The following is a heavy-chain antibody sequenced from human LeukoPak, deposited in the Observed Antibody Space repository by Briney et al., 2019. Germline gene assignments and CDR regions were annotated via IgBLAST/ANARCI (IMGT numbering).Heavy chain of an antibody. J-gene: IGHJ4*02. CDR2: IYHSGTT. V-gene: IGHV4-59*12. D-gene: IGHD3-3*01. CDR3: ARRYDFWSGYDY. Sequence: SETLSLTCTVSGGSISDYYWSWIRQSPGKGLEWIGYIYHSGTTNYNPSLKSRVTISVDTSKNQFSLKLSSVTAADTAVYYCARRYDFWSGYDYWGQGTLVTVSS. CDR1: GGSISDYY.